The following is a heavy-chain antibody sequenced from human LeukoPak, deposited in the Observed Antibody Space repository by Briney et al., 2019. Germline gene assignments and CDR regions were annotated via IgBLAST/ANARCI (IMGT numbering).Heavy chain of an antibody. Sequence: AGGSLRLSCAASGFTFSSYSMNWVRQAPGKGLEWVATINPDGNKKGLADSVRGRFTISRNGAENSLYLQMNSLRVEDTAVYYCARDFAYKKFDYWGQGTLVTVSS. D-gene: IGHD2-21*01. J-gene: IGHJ4*02. CDR2: INPDGNKK. CDR3: ARDFAYKKFDY. CDR1: GFTFSSYS. V-gene: IGHV3-7*03.